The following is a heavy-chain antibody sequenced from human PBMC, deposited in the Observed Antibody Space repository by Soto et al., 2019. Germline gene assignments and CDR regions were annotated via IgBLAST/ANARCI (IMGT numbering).Heavy chain of an antibody. CDR1: GFTVSGNY. CDR3: ATVDTALAFYCDY. D-gene: IGHD5-18*01. CDR2: IYRGGGT. V-gene: IGHV3-53*01. Sequence: EVHLVESGGGLIQPGGSLRLSCAASGFTVSGNYMAWVRQAPGKGLEWVSVIYRGGGTYYADSVKGRFTISRDNSKNTLYLQMNSLRTEDTAVYYCATVDTALAFYCDYWGQGTLVTVSS. J-gene: IGHJ4*02.